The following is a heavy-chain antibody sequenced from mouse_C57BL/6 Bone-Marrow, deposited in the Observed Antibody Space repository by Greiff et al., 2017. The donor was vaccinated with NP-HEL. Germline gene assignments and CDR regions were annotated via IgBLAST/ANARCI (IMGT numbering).Heavy chain of an antibody. CDR3: AKEGYSNYVYFDV. J-gene: IGHJ1*03. D-gene: IGHD2-5*01. CDR2: IHPNSGST. CDR1: GYTFTNYW. Sequence: VQLQQPGAELVKPGASVKLSCKASGYTFTNYWMHWVKQRPGQGLEWIGMIHPNSGSTNYNEKFKSKATLTVDKSSSTAYMQLSSLTSEDSAVYYCAKEGYSNYVYFDVWGTGTTVTVSS. V-gene: IGHV1-64*01.